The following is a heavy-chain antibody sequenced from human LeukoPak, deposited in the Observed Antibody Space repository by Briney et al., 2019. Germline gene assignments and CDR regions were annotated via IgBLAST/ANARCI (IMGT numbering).Heavy chain of an antibody. CDR1: GFTFSSYA. CDR2: ISYDGSNK. J-gene: IGHJ4*02. V-gene: IGHV3-30-3*01. CDR3: ARDRGGSYDY. D-gene: IGHD1-26*01. Sequence: GGSLRLSCAASGFTFSSYAMHWVRQAPGKGLEWVAVISYDGSNKYYADSVKGRFTISRDNSKNTLYLQMNSLRAEDTAVYYCARDRGGSYDYWGQGILVTVSS.